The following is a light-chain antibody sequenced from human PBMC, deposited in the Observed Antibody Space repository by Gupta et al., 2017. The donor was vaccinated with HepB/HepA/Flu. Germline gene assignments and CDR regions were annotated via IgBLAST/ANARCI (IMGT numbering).Light chain of an antibody. V-gene: IGLV3-1*01. CDR2: QYG. CDR3: QAWDSSTDVV. J-gene: IGLJ2*01. CDR1: KLGDKY. Sequence: SYALTQPPSVSVSPGQTARITCSGDKLGDKYASWYQQKPGQAPILVIYQYGERPSGIPERFSGSNSGNTATLTISGTQAVDEADYYCQAWDSSTDVVFGGGTRLTVL.